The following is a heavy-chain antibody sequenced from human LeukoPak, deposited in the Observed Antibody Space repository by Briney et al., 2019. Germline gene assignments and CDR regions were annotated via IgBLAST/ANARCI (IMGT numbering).Heavy chain of an antibody. CDR1: GFKFDDYG. V-gene: IGHV3-20*04. J-gene: IGHJ4*02. D-gene: IGHD2-15*01. Sequence: GGSLRLSCTASGFKFDDYGMTWVRQAPGKGLEWVSDINWNGDSRGYAHSVRGRFTIYRDNSKNSLYLQMNSLRVEDTAFYYCASCSGGSCYSRGVDYWGQGTLVTVSS. CDR3: ASCSGGSCYSRGVDY. CDR2: INWNGDSR.